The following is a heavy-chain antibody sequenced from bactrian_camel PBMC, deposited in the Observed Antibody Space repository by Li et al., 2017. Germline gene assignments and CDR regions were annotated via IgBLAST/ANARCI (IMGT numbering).Heavy chain of an antibody. D-gene: IGHD5*01. CDR1: GFTFSNFA. CDR3: AKETYGLPSD. V-gene: IGHV3S7*01. CDR2: ILNDVSTT. Sequence: HVQLVESGGGLVQPGGSLRLSCAASGFTFSNFAMSWVRQAPGKGLEWVSAILNDVSTTYYADSVKGRFTISRDSAKNTLYLQLNSLKTEDTAMYYCAKETYGLPSDWGQGTQVTVS. J-gene: IGHJ4*01.